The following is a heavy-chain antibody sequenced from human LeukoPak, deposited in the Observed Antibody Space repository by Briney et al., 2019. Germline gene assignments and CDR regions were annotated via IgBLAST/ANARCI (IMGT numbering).Heavy chain of an antibody. CDR2: IYWDDDK. D-gene: IGHD4-17*01. J-gene: IGHJ4*02. V-gene: IGHV2-5*02. CDR1: GCSLTTRGLG. CDR3: VHVHTTVTTV. Sequence: ESGPTLVKPTQTLTLTCTFSGCSLTTRGLGVGWIRQPPGKALEWLSLIYWDDDKRYRPSLKSRLTITKDTPKNQVVLTMTNMDPVDTATYYCVHVHTTVTTVWGQGTLVTVSS.